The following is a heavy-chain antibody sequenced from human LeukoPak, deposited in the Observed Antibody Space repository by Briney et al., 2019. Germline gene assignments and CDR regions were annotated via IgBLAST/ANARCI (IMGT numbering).Heavy chain of an antibody. V-gene: IGHV4-4*07. CDR2: VDTSGST. J-gene: IGHJ6*03. CDR3: ARCLGGASYYMDV. D-gene: IGHD3-16*01. Sequence: SETLSLTCSVSSGSISSFYWTWVRQSAWKGLEWIGRVDTSGSTHYNPSLKGRATMSLDTSKYQFSLRLTSVTVADTAVYYCARCLGGASYYMDVWGKGTTVTVSS. CDR1: SGSISSFY.